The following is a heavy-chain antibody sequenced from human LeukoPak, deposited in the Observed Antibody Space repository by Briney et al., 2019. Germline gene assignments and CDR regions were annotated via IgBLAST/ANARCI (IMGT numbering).Heavy chain of an antibody. CDR3: ARGESGAPNWYFDL. Sequence: ASVTVSCKASGGTFSSYTISWVRQAPGQGLEWMGRIIPILGTANYAQKFQGRVAITADESTSTAYMELSSLRSEDTAVYYCARGESGAPNWYFDLWGRGTLVTVSS. CDR1: GGTFSSYT. D-gene: IGHD2/OR15-2a*01. J-gene: IGHJ2*01. V-gene: IGHV1-69*08. CDR2: IIPILGTA.